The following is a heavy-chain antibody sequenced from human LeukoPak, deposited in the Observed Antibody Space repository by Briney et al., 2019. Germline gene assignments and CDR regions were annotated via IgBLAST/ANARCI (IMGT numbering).Heavy chain of an antibody. CDR1: GFSLSTSGIC. V-gene: IGHV2-70*11. CDR2: IDWDDDK. Sequence: GPALVKPTQTLTLTCTFSGFSLSTSGICVSWIRQPPGKALEWLARIDWDDDKYYSTSLKTRLTISKDTSKNQVVLTMTNTDPVDTATYYCARHDDYDSSGYSWGQGTLVTVSS. D-gene: IGHD3-22*01. CDR3: ARHDDYDSSGYS. J-gene: IGHJ5*02.